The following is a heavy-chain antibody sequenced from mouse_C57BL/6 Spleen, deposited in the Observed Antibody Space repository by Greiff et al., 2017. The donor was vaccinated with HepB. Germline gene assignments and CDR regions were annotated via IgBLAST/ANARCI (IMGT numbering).Heavy chain of an antibody. CDR2: ISYDGSN. CDR1: GYSITSGYY. V-gene: IGHV3-6*01. J-gene: IGHJ4*01. Sequence: ESGPGLVKPSQSLSLTCSVTGYSITSGYYWNWIRQFPGNKLEWMGYISYDGSNNYNPSLKNRISITRDTSKNQFFLKLNSVTTEDTATYYCASAYYGNPHYYAMDYWGQGTSVTVSS. D-gene: IGHD2-10*01. CDR3: ASAYYGNPHYYAMDY.